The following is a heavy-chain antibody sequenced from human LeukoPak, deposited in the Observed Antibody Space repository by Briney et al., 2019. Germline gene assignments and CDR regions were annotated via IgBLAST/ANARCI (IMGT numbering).Heavy chain of an antibody. CDR2: INNGGST. Sequence: SQTLSLTCSVSGGSISSGDYYWSWIRQPPGKGLEWIGYINNGGSTYYNPSLTSRVTISVDMSKNRFSLKLSSVTAADTAVYYCARDRFRYCTNGVCSYFDYWGQGTLVTVSS. V-gene: IGHV4-30-4*01. CDR3: ARDRFRYCTNGVCSYFDY. CDR1: GGSISSGDYY. J-gene: IGHJ4*02. D-gene: IGHD2-8*01.